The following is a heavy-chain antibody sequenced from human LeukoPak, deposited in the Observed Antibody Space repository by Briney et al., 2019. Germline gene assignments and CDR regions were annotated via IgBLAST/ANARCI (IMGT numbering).Heavy chain of an antibody. CDR2: MSYSGRT. Sequence: SETLSLTCTDYAGSIRSSRYYWGWLRQPPGKGLEWIGSMSYSGRTYYNPSIKSRVNISVDTSKNQFSLKLSSVTAADTAVYYCAAYDRRVHDALDIWGQGTMFTVSS. D-gene: IGHD3-22*01. CDR1: AGSIRSSRYY. V-gene: IGHV4-39*01. J-gene: IGHJ3*02. CDR3: AAYDRRVHDALDI.